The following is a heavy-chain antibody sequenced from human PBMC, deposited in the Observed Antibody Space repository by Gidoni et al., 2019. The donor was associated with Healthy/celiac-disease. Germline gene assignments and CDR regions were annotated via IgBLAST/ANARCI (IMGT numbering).Heavy chain of an antibody. D-gene: IGHD3-22*01. CDR3: ARQEDDSSVYFPLFGY. CDR2: IYPGDSDT. V-gene: IGHV5-51*01. J-gene: IGHJ4*02. CDR1: GYSFPSYW. Sequence: EVQLVQSGAEVKKPGESLKISCKGSGYSFPSYWIGWVRQMPGKGLEWMGIIYPGDSDTRYSPSFQGQVTISADKSISTAYLQWSSLKASDTAMYYCARQEDDSSVYFPLFGYWGQGTLVTVSS.